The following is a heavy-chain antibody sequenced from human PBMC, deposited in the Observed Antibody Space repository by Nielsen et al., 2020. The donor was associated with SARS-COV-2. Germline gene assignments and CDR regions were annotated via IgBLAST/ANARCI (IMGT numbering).Heavy chain of an antibody. CDR2: IYSGGST. J-gene: IGHJ4*02. CDR3: ARDLLRKLVGATTSFDY. D-gene: IGHD1-26*01. Sequence: GRQAPGKGLEWVSVIYSGGSTYYADSVKGRFTISRDNSKNTLYLQMNSLRAEDTAVYYCARDLLRKLVGATTSFDYWGQGTLVTVSS. V-gene: IGHV3-53*01.